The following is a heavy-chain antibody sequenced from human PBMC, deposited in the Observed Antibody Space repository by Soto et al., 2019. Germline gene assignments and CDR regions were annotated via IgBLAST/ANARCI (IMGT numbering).Heavy chain of an antibody. V-gene: IGHV1-2*04. CDR2: INPNSGGT. CDR1: GYTFTGYY. Sequence: AAVKVSCKAPGYTFTGYYMHWLRQAPGQGLEWMGWINPNSGGTNYAQKFQGWVTMTRDTSISTAYMELSRLRSDDTAVYYCARGEYYYMDVWGKGTAVTVSS. CDR3: ARGEYYYMDV. D-gene: IGHD1-26*01. J-gene: IGHJ6*03.